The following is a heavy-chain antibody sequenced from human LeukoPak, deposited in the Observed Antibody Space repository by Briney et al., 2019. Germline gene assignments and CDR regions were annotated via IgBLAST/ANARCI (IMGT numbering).Heavy chain of an antibody. CDR3: AKAGGGSYYRSCCYFDY. D-gene: IGHD1-26*01. CDR2: ISGSGGST. J-gene: IGHJ4*02. CDR1: GFTFSSYA. V-gene: IGHV3-23*01. Sequence: GGSLRLSCAASGFTFSSYAMSWVRQAPGKGLEWVSAISGSGGSTYYADSVKGRFTISRDNSKNTLYLQMNSLRAEDTAVYYCAKAGGGSYYRSCCYFDYWGQGTLVTVSS.